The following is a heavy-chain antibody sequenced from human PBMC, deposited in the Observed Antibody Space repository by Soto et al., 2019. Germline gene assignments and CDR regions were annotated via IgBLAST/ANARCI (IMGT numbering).Heavy chain of an antibody. CDR1: GGSISSCGYS. V-gene: IGHV4-30-2*01. CDR3: ARESCSSSCTLDV. J-gene: IGHJ6*02. D-gene: IGHD2-2*01. Sequence: NPSETLSLTCAVSGGSISSCGYSWSWIRQPPGKGLEWIGYIYHSGSTYYNPSLKSRVTISVDRSKNQFSLKLSSVTAADKAVYYWARESCSSSCTLDVWGQGITVTVFS. CDR2: IYHSGST.